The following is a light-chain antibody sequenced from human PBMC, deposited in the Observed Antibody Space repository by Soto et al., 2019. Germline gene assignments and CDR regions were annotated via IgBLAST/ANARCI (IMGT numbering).Light chain of an antibody. CDR1: QSILHITGETF. J-gene: IGKJ5*01. Sequence: DVVITHTPLSLSVAPVQPASISCKASQSILHITGETFLFWYLQKPGQSPQLLIYEVSTRVSGVPDRFSGSGSGTDFTLEISRVETDDVGIYYCMQSTQLPPTFGQGTRLEIK. CDR3: MQSTQLPPT. V-gene: IGKV2D-29*02. CDR2: EVS.